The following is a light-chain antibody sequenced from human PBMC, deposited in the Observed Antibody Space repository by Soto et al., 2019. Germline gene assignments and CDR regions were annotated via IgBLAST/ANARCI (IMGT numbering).Light chain of an antibody. CDR3: QQVESYPTT. Sequence: IQLTQSPSSLSATVGDRVTLTCRASQDIGTYLAWYQQKPGKAPKVLIYHASTLQSGVPSRFSGSGSGTDFTLTISSLQPEALATYSCQQVESYPTTFGRGTRLDIK. V-gene: IGKV1-9*01. CDR1: QDIGTY. J-gene: IGKJ5*01. CDR2: HAS.